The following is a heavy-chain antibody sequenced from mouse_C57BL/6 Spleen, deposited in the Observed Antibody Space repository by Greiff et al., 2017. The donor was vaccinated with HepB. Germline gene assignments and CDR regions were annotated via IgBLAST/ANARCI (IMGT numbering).Heavy chain of an antibody. CDR2: INPNNGGT. CDR3: ARLGDYDRFAY. D-gene: IGHD2-4*01. Sequence: EVKLMESGPELVKPGASVKIPCKASGYTFTDYNMDWVKQSHGKSLEWIGDINPNNGGTIYNQKFKGKATLTVDKSSSTAYMELRSLTSEDTAVYYCARLGDYDRFAYWGQGTLVTVSA. V-gene: IGHV1-18*01. CDR1: GYTFTDYN. J-gene: IGHJ3*01.